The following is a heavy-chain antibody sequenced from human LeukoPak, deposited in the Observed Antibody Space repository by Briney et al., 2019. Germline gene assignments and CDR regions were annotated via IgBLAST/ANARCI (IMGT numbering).Heavy chain of an antibody. CDR1: GFTFSSYW. Sequence: GGSLRLSCAASGFTFSSYWMNWARQAPGRGLEWVASINHNGNVNYYVDSVKGRFTISRDNAKNSLYLQMNSLRAEDTAVYYCARDYGSGSYAGYYYGMDVWGQGTTVTVSS. CDR2: INHNGNVN. V-gene: IGHV3-7*01. D-gene: IGHD3-10*01. CDR3: ARDYGSGSYAGYYYGMDV. J-gene: IGHJ6*02.